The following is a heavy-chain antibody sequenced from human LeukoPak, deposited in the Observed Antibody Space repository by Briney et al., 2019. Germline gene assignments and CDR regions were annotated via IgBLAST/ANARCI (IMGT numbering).Heavy chain of an antibody. CDR1: GFTFSSSA. CDR2: INADASHT. J-gene: IGHJ4*02. D-gene: IGHD2-15*01. V-gene: IGHV3-23*01. CDR3: ARQLGHCSDGTCYFTS. Sequence: PGGSLRLSCAASGFTFSSSAMSWVRQPPGKGLEWVSAINADASHTYYADSVKGRFTISRDNSENTPFLQVSSLRAEDTAIYYCARQLGHCSDGTCYFTSWGQGTLVTVSS.